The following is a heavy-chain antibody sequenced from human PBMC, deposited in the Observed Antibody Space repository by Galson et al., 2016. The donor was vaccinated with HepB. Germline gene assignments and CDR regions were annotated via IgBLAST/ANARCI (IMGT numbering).Heavy chain of an antibody. V-gene: IGHV3-33*01. D-gene: IGHD6-13*01. CDR2: IWYDGSNK. CDR3: ARVGAVGIGNACDP. Sequence: SLRLSCAASGFTFSSSAMHWVRQAPGKGLEWVAVIWYDGSNKYYADSVKGRFTISRDNSKNMLYLQRSSLRAADTAVYYCARVGAVGIGNACDPWGQGTLVTVSS. CDR1: GFTFSSSA. J-gene: IGHJ5*02.